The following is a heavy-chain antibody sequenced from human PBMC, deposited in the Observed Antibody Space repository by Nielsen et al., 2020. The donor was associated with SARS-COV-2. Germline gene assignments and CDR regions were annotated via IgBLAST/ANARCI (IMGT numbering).Heavy chain of an antibody. D-gene: IGHD3-16*01. V-gene: IGHV3-23*01. CDR1: GFTFSSYA. CDR3: ARERSQGGDY. J-gene: IGHJ4*02. CDR2: ISGSGGST. Sequence: GGSLRLSCAASGFTFSSYAMSWVRQAPGKGLEWFSAISGSGGSTYYADSVKGRFTITRDNSKNTLYLQMNSLRAEDTAVYYCARERSQGGDYWGQGTLVTVSS.